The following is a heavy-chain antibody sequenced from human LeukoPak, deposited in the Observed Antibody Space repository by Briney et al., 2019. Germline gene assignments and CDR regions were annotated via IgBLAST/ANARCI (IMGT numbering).Heavy chain of an antibody. CDR3: AKDHQWRIRRNYFDY. Sequence: PGGSLRLSCAASGFTFSSYDMSWVRQAPGKGLEWVATISGSGGNTYYADSVKGRFTISRDNSKNTLYLQMNSLRAEDTAVCYCAKDHQWRIRRNYFDYWGQGTLVTVSS. J-gene: IGHJ4*02. D-gene: IGHD6-19*01. CDR2: ISGSGGNT. V-gene: IGHV3-23*01. CDR1: GFTFSSYD.